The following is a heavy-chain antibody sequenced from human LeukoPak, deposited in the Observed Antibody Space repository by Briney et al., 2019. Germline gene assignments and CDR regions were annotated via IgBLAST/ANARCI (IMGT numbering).Heavy chain of an antibody. CDR1: GFTFSNYA. Sequence: GTSLRLSCAASGFTFSNYAMHWVRQAPGKGLEWVAVILYDGSNEYADSVKGRFTISRDNSRNTLYLQMNSLRAEDTAVYYCASEEQRTVVIPAGGDYWRPGTLVTVSS. CDR2: ILYDGSNE. J-gene: IGHJ4*02. D-gene: IGHD2/OR15-2a*01. V-gene: IGHV3-30*04. CDR3: ASEEQRTVVIPAGGDY.